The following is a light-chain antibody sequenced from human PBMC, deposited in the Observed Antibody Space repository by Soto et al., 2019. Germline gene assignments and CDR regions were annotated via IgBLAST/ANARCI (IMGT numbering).Light chain of an antibody. CDR2: DAS. J-gene: IGKJ4*01. CDR3: QQRSNWPPLT. V-gene: IGKV3D-20*02. CDR1: QSVPSDY. Sequence: EIVLTQSPGTLSLSPGERATLSCRASQSVPSDYLAWYQQKPGQAPRLLIYDASSRAAGIPDRFSGSGSRTDFTLTISDLEPEDFAVYYCQQRSNWPPLTFGGGTKVEIK.